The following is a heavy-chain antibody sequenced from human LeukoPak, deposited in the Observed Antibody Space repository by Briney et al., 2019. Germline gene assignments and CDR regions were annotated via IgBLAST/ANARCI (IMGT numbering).Heavy chain of an antibody. CDR2: ISYSGST. J-gene: IGHJ6*02. D-gene: IGHD1-26*01. CDR1: GGSISSGDYY. Sequence: SETLFLTCTVSGGSISSGDYYWSWIRQPPGKGLEWIGYISYSGSTYYNPSLKSRVTISVDTPKKQFSLKLSSVTAADTAVYYCARDGSGSRYYNYGMDVWGQGTTVTVSS. CDR3: ARDGSGSRYYNYGMDV. V-gene: IGHV4-30-4*01.